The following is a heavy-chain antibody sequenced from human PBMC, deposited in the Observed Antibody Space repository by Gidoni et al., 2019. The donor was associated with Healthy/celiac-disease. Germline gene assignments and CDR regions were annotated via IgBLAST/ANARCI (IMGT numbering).Heavy chain of an antibody. V-gene: IGHV3-48*02. CDR2: ISSSSSTI. CDR3: ARVDAITLDYDFWSGYPKVPQIDY. Sequence: EVQLVESGGGLVQPGGSLRLSCAASGFTFSSYSMNWVRQAPGKGLEWVSYISSSSSTIYYADSVKGRFTISRDNAKNSLYLQMNSLRDEDTAVYYCARVDAITLDYDFWSGYPKVPQIDYWGQGTLVTVSS. CDR1: GFTFSSYS. D-gene: IGHD3-3*01. J-gene: IGHJ4*02.